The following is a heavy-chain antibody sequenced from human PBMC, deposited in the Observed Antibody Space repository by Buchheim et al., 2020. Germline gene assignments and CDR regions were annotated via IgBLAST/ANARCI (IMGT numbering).Heavy chain of an antibody. D-gene: IGHD6-19*01. CDR2: IKEAGSEK. CDR1: GFTFSSYW. V-gene: IGHV3-7*01. Sequence: EVQLVESGGGLVQPGGSLRLSCAASGFTFSSYWISWVRQAPGKGLEWVANIKEAGSEKYYVDSVKGRFTISRDNAKSSLYLQMNSLRAEDTAVYYCARDRGWLQFDYWGQGTL. CDR3: ARDRGWLQFDY. J-gene: IGHJ4*02.